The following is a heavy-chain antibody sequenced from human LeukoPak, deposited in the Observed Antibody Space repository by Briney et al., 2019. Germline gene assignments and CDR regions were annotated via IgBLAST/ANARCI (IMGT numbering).Heavy chain of an antibody. J-gene: IGHJ4*02. CDR3: AKVKWKLIGYFDY. CDR2: VDTSGGAT. V-gene: IGHV3-NL1*01. Sequence: GGSLRLSCAASGFTFTKYDMHWVRQVPGRGLEWVSAVDTSGGATFYSDSVRGRFTISRDDSKNTLFLQMNSLRAGDTAVYFCAKVKWKLIGYFDYWGQGTLVTVSS. D-gene: IGHD1-20*01. CDR1: GFTFTKYD.